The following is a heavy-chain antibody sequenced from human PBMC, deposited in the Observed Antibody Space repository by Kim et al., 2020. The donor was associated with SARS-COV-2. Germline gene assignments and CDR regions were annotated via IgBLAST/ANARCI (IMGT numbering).Heavy chain of an antibody. CDR3: AKGLLWFGESAEIGMDV. Sequence: GGSLRLSCAASGFTFSSYAMSWVRQAPGKGLEWVSAISGSGGSTYYADSVKGRFTISRDNSKNTLYLQMNSLRAEDTAVYYCAKGLLWFGESAEIGMDVWGQGTTVTVSS. V-gene: IGHV3-23*01. D-gene: IGHD3-10*01. CDR2: ISGSGGST. J-gene: IGHJ6*02. CDR1: GFTFSSYA.